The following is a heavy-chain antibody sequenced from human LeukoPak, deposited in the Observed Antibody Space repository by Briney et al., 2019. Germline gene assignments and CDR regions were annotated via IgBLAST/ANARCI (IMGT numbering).Heavy chain of an antibody. Sequence: ASVKVSCKASGYTFTGYYMHWVRQAPGQGLEWMGWINPNSGGTNYAQKFQGRVTMTRDTSISTAYMELSRLRSDDTAVYYCARALSYYDFWSGYYSDYFDYWGQGTLVTVSS. CDR2: INPNSGGT. CDR3: ARALSYYDFWSGYYSDYFDY. D-gene: IGHD3-3*01. J-gene: IGHJ4*02. V-gene: IGHV1-2*02. CDR1: GYTFTGYY.